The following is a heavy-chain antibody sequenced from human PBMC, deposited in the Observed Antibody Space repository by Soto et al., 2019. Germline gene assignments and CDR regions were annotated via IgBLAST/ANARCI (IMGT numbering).Heavy chain of an antibody. D-gene: IGHD3-10*01. CDR2: SSYSEST. J-gene: IGHJ5*02. Sequence: SETLSLTCPVSDGSVSSGSYYWSWIRHYPGKGLEWIGYSSYSESTYYNPSLKSRITISVDTSKNQLFLKLRSVTAADKAVYYCARDLRRAYNWFDPWGQGTLVTVSS. CDR1: DGSVSSGSYY. V-gene: IGHV4-31*03. CDR3: ARDLRRAYNWFDP.